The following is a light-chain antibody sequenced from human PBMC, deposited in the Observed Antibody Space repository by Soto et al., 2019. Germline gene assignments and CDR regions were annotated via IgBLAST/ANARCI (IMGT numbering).Light chain of an antibody. V-gene: IGKV1-27*01. CDR1: QSISSY. Sequence: DIQMTQSPSSLSASVGDRVTITCRASQSISSYLNWYQQKPGEAPKLLIYAASTLQSGVPSRFSGSGSGTDFTLTISSLQPEDVATYYCQKYNSAPLSFGQGTKVDIK. CDR3: QKYNSAPLS. CDR2: AAS. J-gene: IGKJ1*01.